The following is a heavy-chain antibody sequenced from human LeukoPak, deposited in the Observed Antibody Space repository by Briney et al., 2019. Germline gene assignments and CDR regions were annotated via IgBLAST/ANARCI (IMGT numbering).Heavy chain of an antibody. J-gene: IGHJ4*02. Sequence: PGGSLRLSCAASGITFTSSSMTWVRQAPGKGLEWVSYISSSGSTIYYADSVKGRFTISRDNAKNSLYLQMNSLRAEDTALYYCARIRYCTNGVCYREYYFDYWGQGTLVTVSS. CDR2: ISSSGSTI. CDR1: GITFTSSS. CDR3: ARIRYCTNGVCYREYYFDY. V-gene: IGHV3-48*04. D-gene: IGHD2-8*01.